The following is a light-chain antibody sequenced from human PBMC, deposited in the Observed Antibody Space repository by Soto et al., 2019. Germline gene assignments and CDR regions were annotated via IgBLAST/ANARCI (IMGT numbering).Light chain of an antibody. V-gene: IGKV1-5*01. CDR1: ESIDNW. J-gene: IGKJ1*01. CDR2: AAS. CDR3: QQFAISTT. Sequence: DIQMTQSPSTLSASVGDTVTITCRASESIDNWLAWYQQKPGKAPKLLIFAASTLVRGVPSRFSGRGSGTEFTLTISSLQADDYATFYCQQFAISTTFGQGTKVEVK.